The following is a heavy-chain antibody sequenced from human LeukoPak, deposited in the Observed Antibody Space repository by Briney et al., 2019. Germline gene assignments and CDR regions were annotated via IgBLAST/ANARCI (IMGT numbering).Heavy chain of an antibody. CDR2: IIPIFGTA. J-gene: IGHJ4*02. CDR3: ARDLVATDRALDY. V-gene: IGHV1-69*05. D-gene: IGHD5-12*01. Sequence: SVKVSCNASGGTFSSYAISWVRQAPGQGLEWMGGIIPIFGTANYAQKFQGRVTITTDESTSTAYMELSSLRSEDTAVYCCARDLVATDRALDYWGQGTLVTVSS. CDR1: GGTFSSYA.